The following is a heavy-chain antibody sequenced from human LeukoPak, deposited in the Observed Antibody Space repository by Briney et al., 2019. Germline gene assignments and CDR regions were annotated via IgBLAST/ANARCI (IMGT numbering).Heavy chain of an antibody. CDR2: ISGSSSYI. CDR3: ARGAYYDY. J-gene: IGHJ4*02. Sequence: GGSLRLSCAASGLTFSTSSMNWVRQAPGKGLEWVSSISGSSSYIYYADSVKGRFTISRDNAKNSLYLQMNSLRVEDTAVDYCARGAYYDYWGQGTLVTVSS. CDR1: GLTFSTSS. V-gene: IGHV3-21*01. D-gene: IGHD3-22*01.